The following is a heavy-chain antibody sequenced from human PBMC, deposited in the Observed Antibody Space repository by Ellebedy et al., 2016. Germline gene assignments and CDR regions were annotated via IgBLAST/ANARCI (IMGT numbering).Heavy chain of an antibody. J-gene: IGHJ5*02. CDR3: ARGYCSSTSCQPAWFDP. CDR1: GYSFTSYW. CDR2: IYPGDSDT. D-gene: IGHD2-2*01. Sequence: GESLKISCKGSGYSFTSYWIGWVRQMPGKGLEWMGIIYPGDSDTRYSPSFQGQVTISADKSISTAYLQWSSLKASDTAMYYCARGYCSSTSCQPAWFDPWGQGTLVTVSS. V-gene: IGHV5-51*01.